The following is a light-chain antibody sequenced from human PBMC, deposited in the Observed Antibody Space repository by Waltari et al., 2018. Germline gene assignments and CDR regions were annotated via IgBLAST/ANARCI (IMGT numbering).Light chain of an antibody. CDR2: AAS. Sequence: EIVMTQSPAPPSVSPGERVTLSCRASQRIDRNLAWYQQKRGQPPRLLIYAASSRAAGIPDRFSASGSETDFSLTISGLQSEDFAIYYCQQYNSWLRTFGQGTKVEIK. CDR1: QRIDRN. CDR3: QQYNSWLRT. J-gene: IGKJ1*01. V-gene: IGKV3-15*01.